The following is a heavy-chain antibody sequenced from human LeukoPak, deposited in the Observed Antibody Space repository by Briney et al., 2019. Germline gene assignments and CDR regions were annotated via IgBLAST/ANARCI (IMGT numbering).Heavy chain of an antibody. CDR1: GFTFSSYS. Sequence: PGGSLRLSCAASGFTFSSYSMNWVRQAPGKGLEWVSSISSSSSYIYYADSVKGRFTISRDNAKNSLYLQMNSPRAEDTAVYYCARDYCSGGSCHGGFDYWGQGTLVTVSS. J-gene: IGHJ4*02. CDR3: ARDYCSGGSCHGGFDY. V-gene: IGHV3-21*01. CDR2: ISSSSSYI. D-gene: IGHD2-15*01.